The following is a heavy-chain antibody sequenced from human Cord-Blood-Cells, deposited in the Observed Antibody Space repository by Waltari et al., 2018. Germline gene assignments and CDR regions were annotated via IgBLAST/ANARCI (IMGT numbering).Heavy chain of an antibody. V-gene: IGHV3-7*05. CDR3: ARDPGRPYSSSWFDY. D-gene: IGHD6-13*01. J-gene: IGHJ4*02. CDR1: GFSFRSYW. Sequence: EVQLVESGGGLVQPGGSLRPSCAASGFSFRSYWMVWVRQAPGKGLEWVANIKQDGSEKYYVDSVKGRFTICRDNAKNSLYLQMNSLRAEDTAVYYCARDPGRPYSSSWFDYWGQGTLVTVSS. CDR2: IKQDGSEK.